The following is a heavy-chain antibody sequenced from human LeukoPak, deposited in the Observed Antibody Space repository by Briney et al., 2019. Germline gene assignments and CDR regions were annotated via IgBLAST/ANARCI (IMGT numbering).Heavy chain of an antibody. CDR3: ARNQQLGGHSYYYYGMDV. CDR2: ISGGGVTT. J-gene: IGHJ6*02. V-gene: IGHV3-23*01. D-gene: IGHD3-16*01. CDR1: GFTSIAYA. Sequence: GGSLRLSCVGSGFTSIAYALTWARQAPGKGLEWVSGISGGGVTTYYADSVKGRFTISRDNSKNTLYLQLNSLRADDTAIYYCARNQQLGGHSYYYYGMDVWGQGTTVTVSS.